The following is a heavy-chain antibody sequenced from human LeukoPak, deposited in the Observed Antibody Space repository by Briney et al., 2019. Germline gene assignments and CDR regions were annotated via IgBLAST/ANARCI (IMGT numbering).Heavy chain of an antibody. CDR3: ARYYDILTGTPSFDH. CDR1: GYTFTSYD. CDR2: MNPNSGNT. Sequence: ASVKVSCKASGYTFTSYDINWVRQATGQGLEWMGWMNPNSGNTGYAQKFQGRVTMTRNTSISTAYMELSSLRSEDTAVYYCARYYDILTGTPSFDHWGQGTLVTVSS. V-gene: IGHV1-8*01. J-gene: IGHJ4*02. D-gene: IGHD3-9*01.